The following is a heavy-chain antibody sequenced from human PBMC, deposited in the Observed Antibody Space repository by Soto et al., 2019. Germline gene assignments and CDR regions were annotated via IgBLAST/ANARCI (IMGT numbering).Heavy chain of an antibody. Sequence: PETLSLTCTVSGGSISSYYWSWIRQPPGKGLEWIGYIYYSGSTNYNPYLKSRVTISVDTSNNQFSLKLSSVTAADTAVYYCARGIAEASDYWGQGTLVTVSS. D-gene: IGHD6-13*01. CDR3: ARGIAEASDY. CDR1: GGSISSYY. V-gene: IGHV4-59*12. J-gene: IGHJ4*02. CDR2: IYYSGST.